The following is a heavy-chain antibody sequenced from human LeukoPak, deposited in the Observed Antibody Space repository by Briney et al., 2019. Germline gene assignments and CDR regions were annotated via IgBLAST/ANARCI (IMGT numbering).Heavy chain of an antibody. V-gene: IGHV1-18*01. CDR3: ARVYYYAPIDY. CDR2: ISAYNGNT. CDR1: GYTFTNYG. Sequence: ASVKVSWKASGYTFTNYGISWVRQAPGQGLEWMGWISAYNGNTNYAQKLQGRVTMTTDTSTSTAYMELRSLRSDDTAVYYCARVYYYAPIDYWGQGTLVTVSS. J-gene: IGHJ4*02. D-gene: IGHD3-10*01.